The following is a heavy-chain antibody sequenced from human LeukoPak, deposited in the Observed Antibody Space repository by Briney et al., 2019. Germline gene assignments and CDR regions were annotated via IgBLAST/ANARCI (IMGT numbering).Heavy chain of an antibody. CDR1: GGSISSSSYY. Sequence: SETLSLTCTVSGGSISSSSYYWGWIRQPPGKGLEGIASIYYSGSTYYNPSLKSRVTISVDTSKNQFSLKLSSVTAADTAVYYCARRLSGPLDYWGQGTLVTVSS. V-gene: IGHV4-39*01. D-gene: IGHD3-16*01. CDR3: ARRLSGPLDY. J-gene: IGHJ4*02. CDR2: IYYSGST.